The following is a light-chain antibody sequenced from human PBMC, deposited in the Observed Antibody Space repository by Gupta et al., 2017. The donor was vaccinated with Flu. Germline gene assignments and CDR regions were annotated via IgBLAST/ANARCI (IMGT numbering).Light chain of an antibody. Sequence: VTISFSKTDSSLGSSVVNWYQQLPGAAPRLLLFNSDQRASGVPDRVSGSRSGTSASLAVSGLQSEDESFYFCAIWDDSLNRLVFGGGTRLTVL. CDR2: NSD. J-gene: IGLJ2*01. CDR3: AIWDDSLNRLV. CDR1: DSSLGSSV. V-gene: IGLV1-44*01.